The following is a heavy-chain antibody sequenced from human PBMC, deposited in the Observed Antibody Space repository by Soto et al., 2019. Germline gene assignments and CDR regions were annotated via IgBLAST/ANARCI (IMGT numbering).Heavy chain of an antibody. CDR1: GYTFTSYA. CDR2: INAGNGNT. V-gene: IGHV1-3*01. Sequence: ASVKVSCKASGYTFTSYAMHWVRQAPGQRLEWMGWINAGNGNTKYSQKFQGRVTITRDTSASTAYMELSSLRSEDTAVYYCAMERSGILGGFGVVKGTQDYWGQGTLVTVSS. CDR3: AMERSGILGGFGVVKGTQDY. D-gene: IGHD3-3*01. J-gene: IGHJ4*02.